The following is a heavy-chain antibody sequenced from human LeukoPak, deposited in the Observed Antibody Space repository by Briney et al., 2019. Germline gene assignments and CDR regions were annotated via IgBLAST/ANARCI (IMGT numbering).Heavy chain of an antibody. CDR1: GFTFSSYG. Sequence: GGSLRLSCAASGFTFSSYGMHWVRQAPGKGLEWVAVISYDGSNKYYADSVKGRFTISRDNSKNTLYLQMNSLRAEDTAVYYCAKTRRSGYFPTDAFDIWGQGTMVTVSS. J-gene: IGHJ3*02. CDR2: ISYDGSNK. D-gene: IGHD3-3*01. V-gene: IGHV3-30*18. CDR3: AKTRRSGYFPTDAFDI.